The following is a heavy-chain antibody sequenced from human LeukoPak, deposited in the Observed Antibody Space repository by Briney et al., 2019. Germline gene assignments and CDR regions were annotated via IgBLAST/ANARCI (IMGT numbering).Heavy chain of an antibody. Sequence: KASETLSLTCAVYGASFSGSYWSWIRHPAGKWLEWLGEINHSGSTNYNPSLKSRVTISVDTSKNQFSLKLSSVTAADTAVYYCARERISAGVRGVIHGMDVWGKGTTVTVSS. CDR1: GASFSGSY. CDR3: ARERISAGVRGVIHGMDV. V-gene: IGHV4-34*01. D-gene: IGHD3-10*01. J-gene: IGHJ6*04. CDR2: INHSGST.